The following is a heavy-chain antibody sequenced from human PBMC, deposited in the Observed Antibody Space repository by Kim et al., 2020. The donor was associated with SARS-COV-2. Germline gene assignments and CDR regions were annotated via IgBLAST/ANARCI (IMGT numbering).Heavy chain of an antibody. J-gene: IGHJ4*02. CDR3: ASPLHYDSSGYLIDY. Sequence: PPHKSRVTISVDTAKNQFSLKLSSVTAADTAVYYCASPLHYDSSGYLIDYWGQGTLVTVSS. D-gene: IGHD3-22*01. V-gene: IGHV4-39*01.